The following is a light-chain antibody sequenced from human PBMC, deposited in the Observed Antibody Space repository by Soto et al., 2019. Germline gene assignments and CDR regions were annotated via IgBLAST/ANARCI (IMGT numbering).Light chain of an antibody. CDR3: SAYTNSYSWV. CDR1: VSDLGAYNF. J-gene: IGLJ3*02. Sequence: QSALTQPASVSGSPGQSITISCTGTVSDLGAYNFVSWYQQCPGRAPKLLIYEVSNRPSGVSNRFSGSKSGYTASLTISGLQAEDEADYYCSAYTNSYSWVFGGGTKVTVL. CDR2: EVS. V-gene: IGLV2-14*01.